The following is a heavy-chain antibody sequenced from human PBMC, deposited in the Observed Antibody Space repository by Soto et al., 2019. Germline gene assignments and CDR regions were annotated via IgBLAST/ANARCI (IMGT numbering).Heavy chain of an antibody. CDR3: TTVLALEHGSSTSCYWAEYFQH. D-gene: IGHD2-2*01. J-gene: IGHJ1*01. Sequence: EVQLVESGGGLVKPGGSLRLSCAASGFTFSNAWMSWVRQAPGKRLEWVGRIKSKTDGGTTDYAAPVKGRFTISRDDSKNTLYLQMNSRQTADPAVYYCTTVLALEHGSSTSCYWAEYFQHWGQGTLVTVSS. V-gene: IGHV3-15*01. CDR1: GFTFSNAW. CDR2: IKSKTDGGTT.